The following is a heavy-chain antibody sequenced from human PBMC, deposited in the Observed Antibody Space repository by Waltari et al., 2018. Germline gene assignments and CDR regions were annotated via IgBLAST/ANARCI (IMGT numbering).Heavy chain of an antibody. V-gene: IGHV3-48*02. Sequence: EVRLVQSGGGLVRPGGSLRLSCPASGFVFSQHTFNWVRQVPGKGLEWLSIITPANTTIAYADSIKGRFTISRDDARDSVYLLMNGLRDEDTAVYYCAVRIAEGSWDNWGQGDLVTVSS. CDR3: AVRIAEGSWDN. D-gene: IGHD2-21*01. CDR1: GFVFSQHT. CDR2: ITPANTTI. J-gene: IGHJ4*02.